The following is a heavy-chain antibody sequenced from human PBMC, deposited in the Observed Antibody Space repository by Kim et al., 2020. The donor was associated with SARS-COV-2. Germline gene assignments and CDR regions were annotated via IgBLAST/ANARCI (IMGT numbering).Heavy chain of an antibody. CDR1: GGSLSSYT. J-gene: IGHJ4*02. Sequence: SVKVSCKASGGSLSSYTISWVRQAPGQGLEWMGGIIPLFGTTNYAQNWQGRLMITADESTNTVFMELTSLRSDDTAVYYCARAGGDYGDYYFDYWGQGT. D-gene: IGHD4-17*01. V-gene: IGHV1-69*13. CDR3: ARAGGDYGDYYFDY. CDR2: IIPLFGTT.